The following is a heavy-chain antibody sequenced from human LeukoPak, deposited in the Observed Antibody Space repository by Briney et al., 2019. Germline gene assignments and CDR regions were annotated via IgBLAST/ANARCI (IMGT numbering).Heavy chain of an antibody. Sequence: PGGSLRLSCAASGFTFSSYGMHWVRQAPGKGLEWVAFIRYDGSNKYYADSVKGRFTISRDNSKNTLYLQMNSLRAEDTAVYYCAKEVWDIVVVPAAISYWGQGTLVTVSS. V-gene: IGHV3-30*02. D-gene: IGHD2-2*01. CDR3: AKEVWDIVVVPAAISY. CDR2: IRYDGSNK. CDR1: GFTFSSYG. J-gene: IGHJ4*02.